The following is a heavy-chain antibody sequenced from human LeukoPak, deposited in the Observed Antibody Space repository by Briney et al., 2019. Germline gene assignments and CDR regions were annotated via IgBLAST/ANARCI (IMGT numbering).Heavy chain of an antibody. D-gene: IGHD2-2*01. V-gene: IGHV4-30-4*02. CDR3: ARGTDY. J-gene: IGHJ4*02. CDR1: GGSISRGDYY. Sequence: PSDTLSLTCSVSGGSISRGDYYWSWIRQPPGKGLEWIGYIYYSGSTYYNPSLQSRVTISVDTSKNQYSLKLSSVTAADTAGYDCARGTDYWGQGTLVTVSS. CDR2: IYYSGST.